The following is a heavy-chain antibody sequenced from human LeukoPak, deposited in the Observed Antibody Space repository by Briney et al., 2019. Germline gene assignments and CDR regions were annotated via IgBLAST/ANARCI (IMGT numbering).Heavy chain of an antibody. CDR3: ARDSGGDTYNDYFDS. Sequence: QPGGSLRLSCAASGFSFNTYAMHWVRQAPGKGLEYVSAINYNGDSTYYASSVKGRFIISRDNSKKTLFLQMGSLRAEDTAVCYCARDSGGDTYNDYFDSWGQGTLVTVSS. CDR1: GFSFNTYA. V-gene: IGHV3-64*01. J-gene: IGHJ4*02. CDR2: INYNGDST. D-gene: IGHD5-24*01.